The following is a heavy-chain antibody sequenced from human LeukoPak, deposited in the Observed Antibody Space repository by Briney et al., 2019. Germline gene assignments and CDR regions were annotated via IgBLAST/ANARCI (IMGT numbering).Heavy chain of an antibody. J-gene: IGHJ4*02. CDR2: IYYSGST. D-gene: IGHD6-19*01. CDR3: ARDGEGQWLANFDY. V-gene: IGHV4-61*08. CDR1: GGSISSGDYY. Sequence: SETLSLTCTVSGGSISSGDYYWSWIRQPPGKGLEWIGYIYYSGSTNYNPSLKSRVTISVDTSKNQFSLKLSSVTAADTAVYYCARDGEGQWLANFDYWGQGTLVTVSS.